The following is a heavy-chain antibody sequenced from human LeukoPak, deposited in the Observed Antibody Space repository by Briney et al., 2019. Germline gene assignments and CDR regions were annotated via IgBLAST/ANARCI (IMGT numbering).Heavy chain of an antibody. D-gene: IGHD4-17*01. Sequence: GGSLKLSCAASGFTFSGSVMHWVRQASGKGLEWVGRIRSKANNYATAYAASVKGRFTISRDDSKNTAYLQMNSLKTEDTAVYYCTSRRNGDYLSSTAMDVWSKGTTVTVSS. CDR1: GFTFSGSV. V-gene: IGHV3-73*01. CDR2: IRSKANNYAT. CDR3: TSRRNGDYLSSTAMDV. J-gene: IGHJ6*04.